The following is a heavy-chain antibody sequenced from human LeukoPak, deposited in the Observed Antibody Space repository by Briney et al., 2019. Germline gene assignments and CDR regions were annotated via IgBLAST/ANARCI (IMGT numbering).Heavy chain of an antibody. CDR3: AKDGGGPVSSGWESRVYYYYYMDV. Sequence: PGGSLRLSCAASGFTFDDYTMHWVRQAPGKGLEWVSLISWDGGSTYYADSVKGRFTISRDNSKNSLYLQMNSLRTEDTALYYCAKDGGGPVSSGWESRVYYYYYMDVWGKGTTVTVSS. CDR1: GFTFDDYT. CDR2: ISWDGGST. J-gene: IGHJ6*03. V-gene: IGHV3-43*01. D-gene: IGHD6-19*01.